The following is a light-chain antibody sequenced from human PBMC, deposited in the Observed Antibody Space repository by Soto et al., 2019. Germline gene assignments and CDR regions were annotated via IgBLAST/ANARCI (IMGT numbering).Light chain of an antibody. CDR3: QQDYNLPRLT. Sequence: EIVLTQSPGTLSLSPGERATLSCRASQSVTSNYLAWYQQTPGQAPRLLIYGPSSRATGIPDRFSGSGSGTDFTLTISSLQPEDFAAYYCQQDYNLPRLTFGGGTKVDIK. CDR2: GPS. CDR1: QSVTSNY. J-gene: IGKJ4*01. V-gene: IGKV3-20*01.